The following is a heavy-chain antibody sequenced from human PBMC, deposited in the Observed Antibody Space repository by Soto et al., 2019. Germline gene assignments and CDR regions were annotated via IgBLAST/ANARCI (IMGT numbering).Heavy chain of an antibody. CDR3: AKDKLGGSLCDY. Sequence: EVPMLESGEGLVQPGGYLSLSCAASGYTFSSYAMSCFRQATGKGLEWVSAIRGSGGSTYYADSVKGRFTISRDNSKNTLDLQMNSLRAEDTAVYYCAKDKLGGSLCDYCGQGTLVTVSS. J-gene: IGHJ4*02. D-gene: IGHD1-26*01. CDR1: GYTFSSYA. V-gene: IGHV3-23*01. CDR2: IRGSGGST.